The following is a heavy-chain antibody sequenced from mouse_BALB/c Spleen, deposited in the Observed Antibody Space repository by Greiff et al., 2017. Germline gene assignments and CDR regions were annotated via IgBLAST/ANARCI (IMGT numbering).Heavy chain of an antibody. CDR1: GFTFSSYG. V-gene: IGHV5-6*02. CDR2: ISSGGSYT. Sequence: VKLVESGGDLVKPGGSLKLSCAASGFTFSSYGMSWVRQTPDKRLEWVATISSGGSYTYYPDSVKGRFTISRDNAKNTLYLQMSSLKSEDTAMYYCARQPPYYFDYWGQGTTLTVSS. CDR3: ARQPPYYFDY. J-gene: IGHJ2*01.